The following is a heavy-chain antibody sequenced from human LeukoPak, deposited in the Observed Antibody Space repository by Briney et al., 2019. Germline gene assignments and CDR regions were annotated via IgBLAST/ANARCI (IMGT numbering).Heavy chain of an antibody. J-gene: IGHJ4*02. CDR1: GGSISSGDYY. CDR2: IYYSGST. D-gene: IGHD2-15*01. Sequence: SETLSLTCTVSGGSISSGDYYWSWIRQPPGKGLEWIGYIYYSGSTYYNPSLKSRVTISVDTSKNQFSLKLSSVTAADTAVYCCARVDLGYCRGGSCYSFDYWGQGTLVTVSS. CDR3: ARVDLGYCRGGSCYSFDY. V-gene: IGHV4-30-4*01.